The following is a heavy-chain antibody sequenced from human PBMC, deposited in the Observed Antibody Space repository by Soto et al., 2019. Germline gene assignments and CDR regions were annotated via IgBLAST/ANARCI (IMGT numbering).Heavy chain of an antibody. V-gene: IGHV3-11*05. J-gene: IGHJ4*02. CDR2: ISGRSNYT. Sequence: PGGSLRLSCAASGFTFSAYYMNWIRQAPGKGLEWLSYISGRSNYTDYADSVKGRFTTSRDNAKNSLYLQMNSLRAEDTAVYYCARDNGYDAATLDYWGQGTLVTVSS. D-gene: IGHD5-12*01. CDR3: ARDNGYDAATLDY. CDR1: GFTFSAYY.